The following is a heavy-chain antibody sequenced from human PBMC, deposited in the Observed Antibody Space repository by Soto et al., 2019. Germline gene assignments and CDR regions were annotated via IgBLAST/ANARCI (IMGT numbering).Heavy chain of an antibody. CDR1: GFDFSSYA. Sequence: PGGSLRLSCAASGFDFSSYAMTWVRQAPGKGLEWVSGITYTGGTTYYADSVKGRFTISRDNDRNTLYLQMNSLRADDTAVYYCARPPSYCSSTSCFDPWGQGTLVTVSS. V-gene: IGHV3-23*01. J-gene: IGHJ5*02. D-gene: IGHD2-2*01. CDR3: ARPPSYCSSTSCFDP. CDR2: ITYTGGTT.